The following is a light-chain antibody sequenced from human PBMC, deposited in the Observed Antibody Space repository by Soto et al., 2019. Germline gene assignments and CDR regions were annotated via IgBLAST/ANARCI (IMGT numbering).Light chain of an antibody. CDR3: EQYNNWSPST. CDR1: QSVSSN. V-gene: IGKV3-15*01. J-gene: IGKJ4*01. Sequence: EIVMTQSPATLSVSPGERATLSCRASQSVSSNLAWYQQKPGQAPRLLIYGASTRATGIPARFSGSGSGTEFTLTISSLKSEDFAVYYCEQYNNWSPSTFGGGTKVEIK. CDR2: GAS.